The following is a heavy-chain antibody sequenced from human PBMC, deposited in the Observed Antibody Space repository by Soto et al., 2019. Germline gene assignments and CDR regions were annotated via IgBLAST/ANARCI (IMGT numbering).Heavy chain of an antibody. J-gene: IGHJ4*02. CDR1: GFSLSTSGMC. CDR2: IDWDDDK. CDR3: ARLGYSSSVGSFDY. Sequence: ESGPTLVNPTQTLTLTCTFSGFSLSTSGMCVSWIRQPPGKALEWLALIDWDDDKYYSTSLKTRLTISKDTSKNQVVLTMTNMDPVDTATYYCARLGYSSSVGSFDYWGQGTLVTVSS. D-gene: IGHD6-6*01. V-gene: IGHV2-70*01.